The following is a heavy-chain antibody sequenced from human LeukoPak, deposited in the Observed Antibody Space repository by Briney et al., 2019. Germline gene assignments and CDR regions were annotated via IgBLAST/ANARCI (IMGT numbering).Heavy chain of an antibody. D-gene: IGHD2-15*01. CDR2: INPNSGGT. CDR3: ARVLRRYCSGGSCYGY. V-gene: IGHV1-2*02. J-gene: IGHJ4*02. Sequence: GASVKVPCKASGYTFTGYYMHWVRQAPGQGLEWMGWINPNSGGTNYAQKFQGRVTMTRDTSISTAYMELSRLRSDDTAVYYCARVLRRYCSGGSCYGYWGQGTLVTVSS. CDR1: GYTFTGYY.